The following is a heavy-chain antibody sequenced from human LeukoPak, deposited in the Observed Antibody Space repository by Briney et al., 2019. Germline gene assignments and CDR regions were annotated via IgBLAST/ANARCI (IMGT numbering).Heavy chain of an antibody. CDR2: IYPGDSDT. Sequence: GESLKISGKGFGYSFTSYWIGGVRQMPGKGLEWMGIIYPGDSDTRYSPSFQGQVTISADKFISTAYLQWSSLKASDTAMYYCARQYGSSGLDYWGQGTLVTVSS. CDR1: GYSFTSYW. J-gene: IGHJ4*02. CDR3: ARQYGSSGLDY. V-gene: IGHV5-51*01. D-gene: IGHD3-22*01.